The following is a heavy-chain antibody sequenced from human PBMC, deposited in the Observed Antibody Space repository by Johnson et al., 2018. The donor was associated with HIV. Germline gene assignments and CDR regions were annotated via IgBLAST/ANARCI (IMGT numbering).Heavy chain of an antibody. V-gene: IGHV3-30*04. J-gene: IGHJ3*02. CDR3: ARDPDI. Sequence: VHLVESGGGVVQPGRSLRLSCAASGFTFSSYAMHWVRQAPGKGLEWVAVMWYDGSIKYYANSVKGRFTISRDNSKNTLYLQMNSLRAEDTAVYYCARDPDIWGQGTMVTVSS. CDR2: MWYDGSIK. CDR1: GFTFSSYA.